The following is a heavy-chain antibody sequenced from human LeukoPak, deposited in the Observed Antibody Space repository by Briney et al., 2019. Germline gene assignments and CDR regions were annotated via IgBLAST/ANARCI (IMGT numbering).Heavy chain of an antibody. J-gene: IGHJ4*02. V-gene: IGHV4-61*01. Sequence: SETLSLTCAVSGGSVNSGSYYWNWIRQPPGKGLEWIGYIYYSGSTNYNPSLKSRVTISVDTSKNQFSLKLSSVTAADTAVYYCARAAYSGSYHSDYWGQGTLVTVSS. D-gene: IGHD1-26*01. CDR2: IYYSGST. CDR1: GGSVNSGSYY. CDR3: ARAAYSGSYHSDY.